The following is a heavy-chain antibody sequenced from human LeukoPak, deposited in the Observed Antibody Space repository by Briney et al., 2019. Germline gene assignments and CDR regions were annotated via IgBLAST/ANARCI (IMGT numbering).Heavy chain of an antibody. J-gene: IGHJ4*02. Sequence: PGGSLRLSCAASGFTFSSYWMHWVRQAPGKGLVWVSRINSDGSSTSYADSVKGRFTISRDNAKNTLYLQMNSLRAEDTAVYYCARRITMIRGGARATGGISSSHFDYWGQGTLVTVSS. CDR2: INSDGSST. CDR3: ARRITMIRGGARATGGISSSHFDY. D-gene: IGHD3-10*01. CDR1: GFTFSSYW. V-gene: IGHV3-74*01.